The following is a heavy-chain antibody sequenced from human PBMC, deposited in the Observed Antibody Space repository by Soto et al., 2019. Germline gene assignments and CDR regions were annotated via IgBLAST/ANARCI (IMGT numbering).Heavy chain of an antibody. Sequence: ASVKVSCKASGYTFTSYDINWVLQATGQGLEWMGWMNPNSGNTGYAQKFQGRVTMTRNTSISTVYMELSSLRSEDTAVYYCAVPYYDFWSGYVWGQGTLVTVSS. V-gene: IGHV1-8*01. J-gene: IGHJ4*02. CDR3: AVPYYDFWSGYV. CDR2: MNPNSGNT. CDR1: GYTFTSYD. D-gene: IGHD3-3*01.